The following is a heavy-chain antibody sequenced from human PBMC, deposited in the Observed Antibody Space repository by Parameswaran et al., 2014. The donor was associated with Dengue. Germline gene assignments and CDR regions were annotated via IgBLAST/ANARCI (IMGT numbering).Heavy chain of an antibody. Sequence: WIRQPPGKGLEWVSGISWNSGSIGYADSVKGRFTISRDNAKNSLYLQMNSLRAEDTALYYCAKDWGRGDFWSGSGYAFDIWGQGTMVTVSS. V-gene: IGHV3-9*01. CDR3: AKDWGRGDFWSGSGYAFDI. D-gene: IGHD3-3*01. J-gene: IGHJ3*02. CDR2: ISWNSGSI.